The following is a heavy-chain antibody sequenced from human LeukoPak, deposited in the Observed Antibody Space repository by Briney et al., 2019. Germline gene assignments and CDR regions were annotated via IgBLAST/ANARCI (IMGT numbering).Heavy chain of an antibody. V-gene: IGHV3-23*01. J-gene: IGHJ3*02. CDR2: ISPSGGST. Sequence: GGSLRLSCAASGFAFDDYAMSWVRQAPRQELEWVSGISPSGGSTYYPDSVKGRFTISRDNSKNTLYLQINSLRAEDTAVYYCAKFGYSGYRYAYDIWGQGTVVTVSS. CDR3: AKFGYSGYRYAYDI. CDR1: GFAFDDYA. D-gene: IGHD5-12*01.